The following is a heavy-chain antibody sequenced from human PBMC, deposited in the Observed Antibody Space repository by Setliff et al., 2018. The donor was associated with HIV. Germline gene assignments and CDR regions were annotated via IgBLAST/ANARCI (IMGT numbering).Heavy chain of an antibody. V-gene: IGHV3-48*03. D-gene: IGHD2-15*01. CDR3: ASQGVVVTTRGHHYYGLNV. J-gene: IGHJ6*02. CDR1: GFTFNTYE. CDR2: IGSSGTSI. Sequence: GGSLRLSCVASGFTFNTYEMNWVRQAPGKGLEWVSHIGSSGTSIYYADSVKGRFTSSIDNAKNSLYLQMNSLRAEDTAVYYCASQGVVVTTRGHHYYGLNVWGQGTTVTVSS.